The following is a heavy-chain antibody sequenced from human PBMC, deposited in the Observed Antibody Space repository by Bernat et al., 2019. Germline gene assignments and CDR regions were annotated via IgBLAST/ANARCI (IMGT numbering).Heavy chain of an antibody. Sequence: QVQLVQSGAEVKKPGASVKVSCKASCYTFTSYGISWVRQAPGQGLEWMGWISAYNGNTNYAQKLQGRVTMTTDTSTSTAYMELRSLRSDDTAVYYCESRDILVVDDAFDIWGQGTMVTVSS. CDR2: ISAYNGNT. D-gene: IGHD2-2*01. CDR1: CYTFTSYG. CDR3: ESRDILVVDDAFDI. J-gene: IGHJ3*02. V-gene: IGHV1-18*01.